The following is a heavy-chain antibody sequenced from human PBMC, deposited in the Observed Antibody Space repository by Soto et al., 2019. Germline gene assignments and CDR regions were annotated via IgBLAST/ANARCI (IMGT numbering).Heavy chain of an antibody. CDR1: GYSFSTYW. CDR2: IYPGDSDT. Sequence: GESLKISCKASGYSFSTYWIGWVRQMPGKGLEWMGFIYPGDSDTRYSPSFRGRVTISADKSISTAYLQWSSLKALDTAMYYCARRVQQLVRGWFDPWGQGTQVTVS. V-gene: IGHV5-51*01. J-gene: IGHJ5*02. D-gene: IGHD6-6*01. CDR3: ARRVQQLVRGWFDP.